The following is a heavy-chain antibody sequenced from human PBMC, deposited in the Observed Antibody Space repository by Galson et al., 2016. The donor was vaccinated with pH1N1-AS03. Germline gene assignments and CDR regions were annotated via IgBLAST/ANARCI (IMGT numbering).Heavy chain of an antibody. CDR2: MSNDGSDG. V-gene: IGHV3-30*18. CDR1: GFTFSSYG. J-gene: IGHJ6*02. D-gene: IGHD6-13*01. CDR3: AKDRADVAAGAYYYGMDV. Sequence: SLRLSCAASGFTFSSYGIHWVRQAPGRGLEWVAVMSNDGSDGFYAEFVKGRITLSRDNSKNTLDLQLSRLTPEDTAVYYCAKDRADVAAGAYYYGMDVWGQGTTVIVSS.